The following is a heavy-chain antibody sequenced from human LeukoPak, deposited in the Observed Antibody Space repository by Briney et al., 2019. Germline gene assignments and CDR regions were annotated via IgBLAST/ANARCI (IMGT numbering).Heavy chain of an antibody. J-gene: IGHJ4*02. CDR2: INPKTGGP. CDR1: GYTFGDYY. V-gene: IGHV1-2*02. Sequence: AASVKVSCKTSGYTFGDYYIHWVRQAPGQGLEWMGWINPKTGGPNYAQKFQGRVTMTRDTSISTAYMELSSLRSEDTAVYYCARERYSYGPFDYWGQGTLVTVSS. CDR3: ARERYSYGPFDY. D-gene: IGHD5-18*01.